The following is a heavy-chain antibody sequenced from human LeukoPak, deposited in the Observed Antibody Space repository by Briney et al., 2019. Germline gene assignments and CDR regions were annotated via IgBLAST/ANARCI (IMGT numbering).Heavy chain of an antibody. CDR1: GFTFSSYW. V-gene: IGHV3-30*18. J-gene: IGHJ4*02. CDR3: AKVRSGLLWFGEPFDY. D-gene: IGHD3-10*01. Sequence: GGSLRLSCAASGFTFSSYWMSWVRQAPGKGLEWVAVISYDGSNKYYADSVKGRFTISRDNSKNTLYLQMNSLRAEDTAVYYCAKVRSGLLWFGEPFDYWGQGTLVTVSS. CDR2: ISYDGSNK.